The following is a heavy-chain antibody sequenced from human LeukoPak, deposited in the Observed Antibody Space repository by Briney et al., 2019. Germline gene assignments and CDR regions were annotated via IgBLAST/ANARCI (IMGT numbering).Heavy chain of an antibody. CDR1: GGSISSGGYY. J-gene: IGHJ3*02. CDR3: ARPLAVAGPPDAFDI. V-gene: IGHV4-30-2*01. Sequence: SETLSLTCTVSGGSISSGGYYWSWIRQPPGKGLEWIGYIYHSGSTYYNPSLKSRVTISVDRSKNQFSLKLSSVTAADTAVYYCARPLAVAGPPDAFDIWGQGTMVTVSS. D-gene: IGHD6-19*01. CDR2: IYHSGST.